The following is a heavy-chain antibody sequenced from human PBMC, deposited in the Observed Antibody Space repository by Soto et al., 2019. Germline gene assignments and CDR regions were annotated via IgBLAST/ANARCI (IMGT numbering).Heavy chain of an antibody. Sequence: EVQLVESGGGLVQPGGSLKLSCAASGFTFSGSAMHWVRQASGKGLEWVGRIRSKANSYATAYAASVKGRFTISRDDSKNTAYLQMNSLKTEDTAVYYCTRHAGTTGTTWHYWGQGTLVTVSS. V-gene: IGHV3-73*01. CDR3: TRHAGTTGTTWHY. D-gene: IGHD1-1*01. CDR1: GFTFSGSA. J-gene: IGHJ4*02. CDR2: IRSKANSYAT.